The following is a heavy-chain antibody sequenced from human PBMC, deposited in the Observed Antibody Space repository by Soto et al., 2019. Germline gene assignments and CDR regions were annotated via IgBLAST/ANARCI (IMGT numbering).Heavy chain of an antibody. V-gene: IGHV1-2*04. CDR3: ARGDPYYDFWSGYYDYYYYGMDV. Sequence: ASVKVSCKASGYTFTGYYMHWVRQAPGQGLEWMGWINPNSGGTNYAQKFQGWVTMTRDTSISTAYMELSRLRSDDTAVYYCARGDPYYDFWSGYYDYYYYGMDVWGQGTTVTAP. CDR2: INPNSGGT. D-gene: IGHD3-3*01. J-gene: IGHJ6*02. CDR1: GYTFTGYY.